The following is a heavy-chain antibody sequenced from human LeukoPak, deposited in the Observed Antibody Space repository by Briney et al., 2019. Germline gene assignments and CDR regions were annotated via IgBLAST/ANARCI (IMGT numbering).Heavy chain of an antibody. D-gene: IGHD2-2*01. J-gene: IGHJ5*02. Sequence: ASVKVSCKASGSTFSSYAISWVRQAPGQGLEWMGRIIPILGIANYAQKFQGRVTITADKSTSTAYMELSSLRSEDTAVYYCATGAAARNWFDPWGQGTLVTVSS. CDR2: IIPILGIA. CDR1: GSTFSSYA. CDR3: ATGAAARNWFDP. V-gene: IGHV1-69*04.